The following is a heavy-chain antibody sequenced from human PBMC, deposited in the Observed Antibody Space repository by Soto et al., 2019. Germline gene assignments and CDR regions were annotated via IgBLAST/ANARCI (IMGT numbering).Heavy chain of an antibody. D-gene: IGHD3-22*01. Sequence: GGSLSLSCVASGFLFNSYSMNWVRQAPGKGLEWISYINSGSTSVFYADSVKGRFTISRDNAKNSLYLQMNSLRAEDTAVYYCGSSASPDAYWGQGTLVTVSS. CDR2: INSGSTSV. J-gene: IGHJ4*02. CDR3: GSSASPDAY. CDR1: GFLFNSYS. V-gene: IGHV3-48*01.